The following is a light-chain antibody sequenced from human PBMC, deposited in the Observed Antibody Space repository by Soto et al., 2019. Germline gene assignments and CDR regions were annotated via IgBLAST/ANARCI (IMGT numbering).Light chain of an antibody. CDR3: SSYAGSTNYV. CDR2: EVS. J-gene: IGLJ1*01. V-gene: IGLV2-8*01. Sequence: QSVLTQPASASGSPGQSVTISCTGTSSDIGGYNYVSWYQQHPGTAPKFIIYEVSKRPSGVPDRFSGSKSGNTASLTISGLQAEAEDYCCCSSYAGSTNYVFGTGTKVTVL. CDR1: SSDIGGYNY.